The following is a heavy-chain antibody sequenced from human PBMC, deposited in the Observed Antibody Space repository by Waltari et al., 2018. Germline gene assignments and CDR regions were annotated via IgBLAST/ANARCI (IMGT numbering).Heavy chain of an antibody. V-gene: IGHV3-30*18. CDR2: ISYDGSNK. CDR1: GFPFSSYG. J-gene: IGHJ6*02. D-gene: IGHD5-12*01. Sequence: QVQLVESGGGVVQPGRSLRLSCAASGFPFSSYGMPWVRKPPGKGLEWVAVISYDGSNKYYADSVKGRFTISRDNSKNTLYLQMNSLRAEDTAVYYCAKDERWLQSYYYYGMDVWGQGTTVTVSS. CDR3: AKDERWLQSYYYYGMDV.